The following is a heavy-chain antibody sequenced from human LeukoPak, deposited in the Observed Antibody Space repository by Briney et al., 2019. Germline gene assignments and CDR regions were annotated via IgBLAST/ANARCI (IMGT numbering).Heavy chain of an antibody. CDR3: ARGRKDYGSNVRFDP. CDR2: INHSGGT. J-gene: IGHJ5*02. Sequence: SETLSLTCAVYSGPFSGYYWSWIRQPPGKGLEWIGEINHSGGTNYNPSLKSRVSISLDTSKNQISLKLSSVTAADTAVYYCARGRKDYGSNVRFDPWGQGTLVIVSS. D-gene: IGHD3-10*01. CDR1: SGPFSGYY. V-gene: IGHV4-34*01.